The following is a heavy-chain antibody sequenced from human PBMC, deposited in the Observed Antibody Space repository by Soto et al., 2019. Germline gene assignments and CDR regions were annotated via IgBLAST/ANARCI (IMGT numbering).Heavy chain of an antibody. Sequence: QVQLVQSGAEVKKPGASVKVSCKASGYTFTSSGISWVRQAPGQGLELMGWISAYNGNTHYAQKHQGRVTTTTDTSTSTGYMELRSLRSDDTAVYYCAREKEWFDPWGQRTLVTVCS. CDR1: GYTFTSSG. V-gene: IGHV1-18*01. CDR2: ISAYNGNT. J-gene: IGHJ5*02. CDR3: AREKEWFDP.